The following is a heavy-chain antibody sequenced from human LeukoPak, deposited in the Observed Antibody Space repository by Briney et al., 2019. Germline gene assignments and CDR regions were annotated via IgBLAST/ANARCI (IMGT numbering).Heavy chain of an antibody. CDR1: GFTFSNYN. Sequence: PGGSLRLSCAASGFTFSNYNFYWVRQAPGKGLEWVSSISSTSSYIYYADSMKGRFTISRDNAKSSLYLQMNSLRAEDTAVYYCARALWSGPVYYGMDVWGQGTTVTVSS. CDR2: ISSTSSYI. CDR3: ARALWSGPVYYGMDV. J-gene: IGHJ6*02. V-gene: IGHV3-21*01. D-gene: IGHD3-10*01.